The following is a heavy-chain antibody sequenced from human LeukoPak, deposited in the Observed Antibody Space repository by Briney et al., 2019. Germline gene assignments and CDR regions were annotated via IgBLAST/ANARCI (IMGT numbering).Heavy chain of an antibody. D-gene: IGHD4-23*01. CDR3: ARHVDYGGNPPFDY. CDR1: GGSIWGAIYY. J-gene: IGHJ4*02. V-gene: IGHV4-61*02. CDR2: VHISGST. Sequence: SRALCVTCAVSGGSIWGAIYYCGWVRQPGGRGLGWLGPVHISGSTSYSPSLKSRVTISVDTSKNQFSLKLRSVTAAATAVYYCARHVDYGGNPPFDYWGQGTLVTVSS.